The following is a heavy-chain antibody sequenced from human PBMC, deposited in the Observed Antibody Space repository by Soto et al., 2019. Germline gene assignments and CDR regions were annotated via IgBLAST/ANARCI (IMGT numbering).Heavy chain of an antibody. CDR1: GFTFNKFA. J-gene: IGHJ6*02. Sequence: PGGSLRLSCSASGFTFNKFAMHWVRQAPGTGLEYVSAISDTGGSKFHAESVKGRFSISRDNSKDTLFLQMSSLRVEDTAVYYCVKGNRGEYWYYYSGVDVWGQGTTVTVSS. V-gene: IGHV3-64D*06. D-gene: IGHD5-12*01. CDR3: VKGNRGEYWYYYSGVDV. CDR2: ISDTGGSK.